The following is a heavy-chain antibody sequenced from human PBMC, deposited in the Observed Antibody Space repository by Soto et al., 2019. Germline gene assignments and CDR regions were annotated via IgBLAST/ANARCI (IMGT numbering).Heavy chain of an antibody. D-gene: IGHD1-7*01. J-gene: IGHJ5*02. CDR3: ARGYYNWNYGASWFDP. V-gene: IGHV5-51*01. CDR1: GYSFTSYW. CDR2: IYPGDSDT. Sequence: GESLKISCKGSGYSFTSYWIGWVRQMPGKGLEWMGIIYPGDSDTRYSPSFQGQVTISADKSISTAYLQWSSLKASDTAMYYCARGYYNWNYGASWFDPWGQGTLVTVSS.